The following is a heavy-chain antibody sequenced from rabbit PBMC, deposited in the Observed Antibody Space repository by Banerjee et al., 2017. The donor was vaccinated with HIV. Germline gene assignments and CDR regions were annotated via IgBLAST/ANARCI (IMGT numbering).Heavy chain of an antibody. D-gene: IGHD1-1*01. CDR2: IYNGDGST. CDR1: GFDFSSDA. Sequence: LTCKVSGFDFSSDAMCWVRQAPGKGPEFIACIYNGDGSTYYASWVNGRFTVSKTSSTTVTLQMTSLTAADTATYFCARNYVNAFDPWGQGTLVTVS. V-gene: IGHV1S47*01. J-gene: IGHJ2*01. CDR3: ARNYVNAFDP.